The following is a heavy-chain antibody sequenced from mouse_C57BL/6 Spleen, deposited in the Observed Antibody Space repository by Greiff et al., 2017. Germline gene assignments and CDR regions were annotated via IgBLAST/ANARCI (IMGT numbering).Heavy chain of an antibody. D-gene: IGHD1-1*01. J-gene: IGHJ2*01. CDR1: GYTFTDHT. CDR2: IYPRDGST. Sequence: VKLQESDAELVKPGASVKISCKVSGYTFTDHTIHWMKQRPEQGLEWIGYIYPRDGSTKYNEKFKGKATLTADKSSSTAYMQLNSLTSEDSAVYFCARWPVVAYYFDYWGQGTTLTVSS. V-gene: IGHV1-78*01. CDR3: ARWPVVAYYFDY.